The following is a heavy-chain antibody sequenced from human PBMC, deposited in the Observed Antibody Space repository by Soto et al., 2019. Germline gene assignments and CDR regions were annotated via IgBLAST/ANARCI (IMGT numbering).Heavy chain of an antibody. CDR2: IIPIFGTA. CDR3: ARAAPDSGTHPFDY. CDR1: GGTFSSYA. V-gene: IGHV1-69*12. D-gene: IGHD1-26*01. Sequence: QVQLVQSGAEVKKPGSSVKVSCKASGGTFSSYAISWVRQAPGQGLEWMGGIIPIFGTANYAQKFQGRVTXXAXEXXSTAYMELSSLRSEDTAVYYCARAAPDSGTHPFDYWGQGTLVTVSS. J-gene: IGHJ4*02.